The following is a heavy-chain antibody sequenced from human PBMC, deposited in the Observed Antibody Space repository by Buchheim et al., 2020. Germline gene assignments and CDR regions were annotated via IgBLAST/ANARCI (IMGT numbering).Heavy chain of an antibody. V-gene: IGHV3-74*01. CDR2: LTADGRDT. CDR1: GFTVSSSW. D-gene: IGHD3-10*01. CDR3: ARSWRFSLDS. J-gene: IGHJ4*02. Sequence: EVQLVESGGGLVQPGGSLRLSCAASGFTVSSSWMHWVRQAPGKGLVWVSRLTADGRDTAYADSVKGRFTISRDNAKNTLYLQMNTLRAEDTAVYYCARSWRFSLDSWGQGTL.